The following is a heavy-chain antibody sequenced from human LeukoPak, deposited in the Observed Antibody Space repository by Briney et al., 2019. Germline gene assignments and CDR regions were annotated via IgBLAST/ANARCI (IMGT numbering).Heavy chain of an antibody. Sequence: TGGSLRLSCAASGFTFSSYGMHWVRQAPGKGLEWVAVIWYDGSNKYYADSVKGRFTISRDNSKNTLYLQMNSLRAEDTAVYYCAKGSKRFLEWSPYYFDYWGQGTLVTVSS. CDR2: IWYDGSNK. J-gene: IGHJ4*02. CDR3: AKGSKRFLEWSPYYFDY. CDR1: GFTFSSYG. D-gene: IGHD3-3*01. V-gene: IGHV3-33*06.